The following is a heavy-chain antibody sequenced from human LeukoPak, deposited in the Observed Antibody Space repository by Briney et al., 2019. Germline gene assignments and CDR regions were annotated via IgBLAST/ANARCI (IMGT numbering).Heavy chain of an antibody. CDR2: IYPYSGDT. Sequence: GPSVTVSCMSSGYTFTGYYIHWVWQAPGPGLEWMGWIYPYSGDTNYAQNFQGRVTMTRDTSISTAYMELSSLKSDDTAVYYCARDRNSGSSLDIWGQGTMLTVSS. CDR3: ARDRNSGSSLDI. J-gene: IGHJ3*02. V-gene: IGHV1-2*02. D-gene: IGHD6-6*01. CDR1: GYTFTGYY.